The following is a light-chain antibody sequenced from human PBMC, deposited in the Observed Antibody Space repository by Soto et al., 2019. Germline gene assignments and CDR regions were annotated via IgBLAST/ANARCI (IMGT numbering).Light chain of an antibody. CDR1: QSVGSN. CDR2: VAS. CDR3: QQYDSWPRT. Sequence: SPDAVSLYQGERATLSCRATQSVGSNLAWYQQKPGQSPRLLIYVASTRATGIPARFSGSGSGTEFTLTITSLQSEDFAVYYCQQYDSWPRTFGQGTNVDIK. J-gene: IGKJ1*01. V-gene: IGKV3-15*01.